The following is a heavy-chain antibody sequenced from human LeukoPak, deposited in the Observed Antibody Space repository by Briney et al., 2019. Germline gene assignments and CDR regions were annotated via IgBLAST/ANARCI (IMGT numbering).Heavy chain of an antibody. CDR3: ARDARLWFGELSALDY. Sequence: GASVKVSCKASGGTFSSYAISWVRQAPGQGLEWMGGIIPIFGTANYAQKFQGRVTITTDESTSTAYMELSSLRSDDTAVYYCARDARLWFGELSALDYWGQGTLVTVSS. J-gene: IGHJ4*02. CDR2: IIPIFGTA. CDR1: GGTFSSYA. V-gene: IGHV1-69*05. D-gene: IGHD3-10*01.